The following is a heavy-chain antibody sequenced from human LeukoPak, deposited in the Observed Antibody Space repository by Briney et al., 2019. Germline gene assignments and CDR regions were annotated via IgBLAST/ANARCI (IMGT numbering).Heavy chain of an antibody. V-gene: IGHV3-7*01. D-gene: IGHD4-11*01. CDR2: IKQDGSEK. CDR1: KFTFNNYW. J-gene: IGHJ6*02. CDR3: ARAPHYSNYGPYYYGMDV. Sequence: PGGSLRLSCAASKFTFNNYWMSWVRQAPGKGLEWVANIKQDGSEKYYVDSVKGRFTISRDNAKNSLYLQMNSLRAEDTAVYYCARAPHYSNYGPYYYGMDVWGQGTTVTVSS.